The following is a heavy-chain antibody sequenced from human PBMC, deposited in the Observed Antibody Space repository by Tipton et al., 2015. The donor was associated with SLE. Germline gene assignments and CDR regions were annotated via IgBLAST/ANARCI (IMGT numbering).Heavy chain of an antibody. CDR1: GFTFSSYA. V-gene: IGHV3-23*01. J-gene: IGHJ4*02. Sequence: GSLRLSCAASGFTFSSYAMSWVRQAPGKGLEWVSAISGSGGSTYYADSVKGRFTISRDNSKNTLYLQMNSLRAEDTAVYYWAKDFDSSGPKGYWGQGTLVTVSS. D-gene: IGHD3-22*01. CDR2: ISGSGGST. CDR3: AKDFDSSGPKGY.